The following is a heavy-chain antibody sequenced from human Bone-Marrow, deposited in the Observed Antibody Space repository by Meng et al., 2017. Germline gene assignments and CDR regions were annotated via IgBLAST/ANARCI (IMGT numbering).Heavy chain of an antibody. J-gene: IGHJ2*01. CDR1: GDAISSGNW. CDR2: IHHSGST. V-gene: IGHV4-55*01. D-gene: IGHD1-26*01. CDR3: ARRKVGATGRAYYWYFDL. Sequence: QVHSPGSGPGFGKPSGTLSSICAVSGDAISSGNWGIWVRQPPGKGLEWIGEIHHSGSTYYNPSLKSRITMSVDTSKNQFYLKLSSVTAADTAVYYCARRKVGATGRAYYWYFDLWGRGTLVTVSS.